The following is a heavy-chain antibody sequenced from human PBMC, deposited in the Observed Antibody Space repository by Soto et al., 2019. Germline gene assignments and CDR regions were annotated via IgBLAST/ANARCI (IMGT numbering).Heavy chain of an antibody. D-gene: IGHD2-21*01. CDR3: ARLRIATNNYKWFDP. J-gene: IGHJ5*02. V-gene: IGHV4-31*03. Sequence: SETLSLTCSVSGAALNSGNYYWSWIRQVPGKGLGWIGHIYVTGAVDYNPSLRDRITISQDTSERQFSLNLRLVTAADTAVYYCARLRIATNNYKWFDPWGQGTLVTVSS. CDR1: GAALNSGNYY. CDR2: IYVTGAV.